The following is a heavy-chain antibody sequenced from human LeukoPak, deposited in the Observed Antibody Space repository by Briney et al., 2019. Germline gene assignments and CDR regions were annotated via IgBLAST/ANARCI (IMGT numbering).Heavy chain of an antibody. Sequence: GGSLRLSCAASGFTFSKEWMSWVRQAPGKGLEWVANIKEDGSEKYYGDSVKGRFTISRDNAKNSLYLEMNSLRVEDTAVYYCARDSSGYQWGQGTLVTVSS. CDR2: IKEDGSEK. D-gene: IGHD3-22*01. V-gene: IGHV3-7*01. CDR1: GFTFSKEW. J-gene: IGHJ4*02. CDR3: ARDSSGYQ.